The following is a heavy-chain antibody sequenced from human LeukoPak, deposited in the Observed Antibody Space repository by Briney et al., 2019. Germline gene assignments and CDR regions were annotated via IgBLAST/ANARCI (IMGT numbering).Heavy chain of an antibody. D-gene: IGHD4/OR15-4a*01. Sequence: GGSLRLSCAVSGFTFSSHAMSWVRQAPGKGLEWVSGISISGDTTYYADVVQGRFTISRGNSKNTVYLLMDNLRVEDTAVYYCANEEVPNDYWGQGTLVSVSS. V-gene: IGHV3-23*01. CDR2: ISISGDTT. CDR1: GFTFSSHA. CDR3: ANEEVPNDY. J-gene: IGHJ4*02.